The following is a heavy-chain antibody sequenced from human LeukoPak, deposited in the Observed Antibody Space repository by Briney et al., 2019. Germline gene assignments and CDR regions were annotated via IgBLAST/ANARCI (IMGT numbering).Heavy chain of an antibody. CDR2: ISGSGGGT. CDR3: AKVSSVYYFDY. D-gene: IGHD5/OR15-5a*01. Sequence: RSGGSLRLSCATSGFTFNSYAMTWVRQAPGKGLEWVSAISGSGGGTYYADSVKGQFTISRDNSKNTLYLQMNSLRAEDTAVYYCAKVSSVYYFDYWGQGTLVTVSS. V-gene: IGHV3-23*01. J-gene: IGHJ4*02. CDR1: GFTFNSYA.